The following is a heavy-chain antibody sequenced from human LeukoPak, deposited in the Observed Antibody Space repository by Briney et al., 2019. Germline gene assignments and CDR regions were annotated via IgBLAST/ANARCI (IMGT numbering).Heavy chain of an antibody. CDR1: GFTFSTYA. D-gene: IGHD2-15*01. CDR3: ARDLSGPSVY. CDR2: IRQDGGEK. V-gene: IGHV3-7*01. J-gene: IGHJ4*02. Sequence: GGSLRLSCAASGFTFSTYAMNWVRQAPGKGLEWLANIRQDGGEKYYVDSVKGRFTISRDNAKNSLYLQMNSLRAEDTAVYYCARDLSGPSVYWGQGTLVTVSS.